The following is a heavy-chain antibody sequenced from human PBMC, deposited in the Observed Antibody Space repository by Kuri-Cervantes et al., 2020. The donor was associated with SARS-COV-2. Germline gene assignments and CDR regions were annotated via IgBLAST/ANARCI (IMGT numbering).Heavy chain of an antibody. V-gene: IGHV4-34*01. J-gene: IGHJ5*02. CDR2: INHSGST. CDR1: GFTFGDYA. Sequence: ESLKISCTASGFTFGDYAMSWVRQAPGKGLEWIGEINHSGSTNYNPSLKSRVTISVDRSKNQFSLKLSSVTAADTAVYYCARADNGANWFDPWGQGTLVTVSS. D-gene: IGHD1-14*01. CDR3: ARADNGANWFDP.